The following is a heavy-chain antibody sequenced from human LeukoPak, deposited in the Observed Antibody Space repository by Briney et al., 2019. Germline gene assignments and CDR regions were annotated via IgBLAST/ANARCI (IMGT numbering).Heavy chain of an antibody. J-gene: IGHJ3*01. CDR1: GFSFSNYN. CDR2: VTTSSSAI. Sequence: GGSLILSCAASGFSFSNYNMNWVRQGPGKGLEWISYVTTSSSAIYYADSVKGRFTISRDNAKSSLYLQMDSLRDEDTAVYYCARDGGGTGGTYHHTFDLWGQGTMVTVSS. D-gene: IGHD1-26*01. V-gene: IGHV3-48*02. CDR3: ARDGGGTGGTYHHTFDL.